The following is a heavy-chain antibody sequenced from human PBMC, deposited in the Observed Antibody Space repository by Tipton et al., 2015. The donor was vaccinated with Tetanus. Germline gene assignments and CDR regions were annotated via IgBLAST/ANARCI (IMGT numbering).Heavy chain of an antibody. D-gene: IGHD3-10*01. CDR1: GFSLSTSGMC. CDR3: ARARCRYYGSGTIRGYYYYYGMDV. J-gene: IGHJ6*02. V-gene: IGHV2-70*11. Sequence: SGPEVKPSQTLTLTCTFSGFSLSTSGMCVSWIRQPPGKALEWLARIDWDDDKYYSTSLKTRLTISKDTSKNQVVLTMTNMDPVDTATYYCARARCRYYGSGTIRGYYYYYGMDVWGQGTTVTVSS. CDR2: IDWDDDK.